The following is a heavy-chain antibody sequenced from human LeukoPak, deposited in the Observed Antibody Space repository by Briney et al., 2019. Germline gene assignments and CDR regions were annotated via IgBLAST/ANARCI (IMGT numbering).Heavy chain of an antibody. CDR1: GFTFTIFG. V-gene: IGHV3-48*01. CDR2: IDARSGIT. D-gene: IGHD6-6*01. CDR3: AGQSSSSFDY. J-gene: IGHJ4*02. Sequence: GGSLRLSCAASGFTFTIFGLNWVRQAPGKGPEWVSYIDARSGITYYADSVQGRFTISRDNARESVFLQMDSLRAEDTAVYYCAGQSSSSFDYWGQGTLVTVSS.